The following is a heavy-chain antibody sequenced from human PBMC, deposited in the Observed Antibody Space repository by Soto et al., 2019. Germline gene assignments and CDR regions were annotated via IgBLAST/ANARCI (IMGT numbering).Heavy chain of an antibody. CDR3: AREKEYYDSSAAPYYFDY. CDR2: IYHSGST. CDR1: GGSISSGGYS. J-gene: IGHJ4*02. V-gene: IGHV4-30-2*01. D-gene: IGHD3-22*01. Sequence: SETLSLTCAVSGGSISSGGYSWSWIRQPPGKGLEWIGYIYHSGSTYYNPSLKSRVTISVDRSKNQFSLKLSSVTAADTAVYYCAREKEYYDSSAAPYYFDYWGQGTLVTVSS.